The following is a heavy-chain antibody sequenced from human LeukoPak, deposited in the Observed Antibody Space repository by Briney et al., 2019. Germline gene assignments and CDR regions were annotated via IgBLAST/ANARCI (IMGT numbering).Heavy chain of an antibody. V-gene: IGHV1-69*05. CDR2: IIPIFGTA. Sequence: ASVKVSCKASGGTFSSYAISWVRQAPGQGLEWMGGIIPIFGTANYAQKFQGRVTITTDESTSTAYMELSSLRSEDTAVYYCASSVGPTMVTFDYWGQGTLVTVSS. D-gene: IGHD5-18*01. J-gene: IGHJ4*02. CDR1: GGTFSSYA. CDR3: ASSVGPTMVTFDY.